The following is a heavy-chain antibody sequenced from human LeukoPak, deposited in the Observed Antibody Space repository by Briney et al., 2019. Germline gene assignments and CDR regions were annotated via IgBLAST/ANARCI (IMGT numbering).Heavy chain of an antibody. D-gene: IGHD1-26*01. J-gene: IGHJ4*02. CDR1: GFTFSNYA. V-gene: IGHV3-23*01. CDR3: AKKWGVGTATLDYFDY. CDR2: ISGSGGST. Sequence: GGSLRLSCAASGFTFSNYAMSWVRQAPGKGLEWVSGISGSGGSTYYADSVKGRFTISRDNSKNTLYLQMNSLTDEDTAVYYCAKKWGVGTATLDYFDYWGQGTLVTVSS.